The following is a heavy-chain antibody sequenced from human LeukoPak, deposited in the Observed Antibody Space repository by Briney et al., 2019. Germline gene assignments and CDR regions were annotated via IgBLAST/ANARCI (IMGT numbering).Heavy chain of an antibody. Sequence: PGGSLRLSCATSQFKFNNYGMTWVRQAPGKGLEWVSSITGSGGRTQYADSVQGRFTISRDNSKNTLYLQMNSLGAADTAVYYCAKDGGGYCNNSSCWGQGTLVTVSS. CDR2: ITGSGGRT. D-gene: IGHD2-2*01. J-gene: IGHJ4*02. V-gene: IGHV3-23*01. CDR3: AKDGGGYCNNSSC. CDR1: QFKFNNYG.